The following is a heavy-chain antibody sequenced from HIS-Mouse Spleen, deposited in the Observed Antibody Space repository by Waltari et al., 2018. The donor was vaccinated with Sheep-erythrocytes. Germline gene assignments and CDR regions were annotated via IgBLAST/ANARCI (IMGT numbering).Heavy chain of an antibody. Sequence: QVQLVESGGGVVQPGRSLRLSCAASGFTFSSYGMHWVRQAPGKGMDWVAVISYDGRNKYYANSVKVRFTISRDNSKNTLYLQMNSLRAEDTAVYYCAKDADYDYVWRSYSFDYWGQGTLVTVAS. CDR2: ISYDGRNK. CDR1: GFTFSSYG. V-gene: IGHV3-30*18. J-gene: IGHJ4*02. CDR3: AKDADYDYVWRSYSFDY. D-gene: IGHD3-16*01.